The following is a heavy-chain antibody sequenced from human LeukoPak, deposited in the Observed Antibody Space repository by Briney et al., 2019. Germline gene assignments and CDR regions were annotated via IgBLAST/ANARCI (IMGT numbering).Heavy chain of an antibody. CDR1: GFTFSSYA. CDR3: TISYIGCFP. J-gene: IGHJ4*02. D-gene: IGHD2-15*01. V-gene: IGHV3-73*01. Sequence: GGSLRLSCAASGFTFSSYAVSWVRQASGKGLEWVGRIRSKANSYATAYAASVKGRFTIYRDDSKNTAYLQMNSLKTEDTAVYYCTISYIGCFPWGEGALVTVSS. CDR2: IRSKANSYAT.